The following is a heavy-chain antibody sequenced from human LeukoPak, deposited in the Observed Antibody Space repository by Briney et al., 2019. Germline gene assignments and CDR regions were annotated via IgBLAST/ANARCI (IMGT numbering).Heavy chain of an antibody. Sequence: GGSLRLSCAASGFTFSSYEMNWVRQAPGKGLEWVSYISSSGSTIYYADSVKGRFTISRDNATNSLYLQMNSLRAEDTAVYYCARVTMVRGVIITYYYYGMDVWGQGTTVTVSS. CDR2: ISSSGSTI. CDR1: GFTFSSYE. CDR3: ARVTMVRGVIITYYYYGMDV. V-gene: IGHV3-48*03. D-gene: IGHD3-10*01. J-gene: IGHJ6*02.